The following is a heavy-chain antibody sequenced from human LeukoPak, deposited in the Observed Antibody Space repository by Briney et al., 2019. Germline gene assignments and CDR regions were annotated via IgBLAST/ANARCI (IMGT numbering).Heavy chain of an antibody. V-gene: IGHV1-46*01. J-gene: IGHJ4*02. D-gene: IGHD2-15*01. CDR3: ARDCCSGGSRYHDY. CDR1: GYTFTSYY. Sequence: ASVKLSCTASGYTFTSYYMHWVRQAPGQGLEWMGIINPSGGSTSYAQKSQGRVTMTRDTSTSTVYMELSSLRSEDTAVYYCARDCCSGGSRYHDYWGQGTLVTVSS. CDR2: INPSGGST.